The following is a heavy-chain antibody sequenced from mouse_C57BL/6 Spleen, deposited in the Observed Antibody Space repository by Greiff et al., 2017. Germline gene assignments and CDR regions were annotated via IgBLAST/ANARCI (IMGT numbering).Heavy chain of an antibody. CDR3: ARDFTTVVEKAMDY. J-gene: IGHJ4*01. CDR2: ISDGGSET. D-gene: IGHD1-1*01. Sequence: DVQLQESGGGLVKPGGSLKLSCAASGFTFSSYAMYWVRQPPEKRLEWVATISDGGSETYYTDNVKGRFTISRDNSKNNLYLQMSHLKSEDTALDYGARDFTTVVEKAMDYWGQGTSVTVSS. CDR1: GFTFSSYA. V-gene: IGHV5-4*01.